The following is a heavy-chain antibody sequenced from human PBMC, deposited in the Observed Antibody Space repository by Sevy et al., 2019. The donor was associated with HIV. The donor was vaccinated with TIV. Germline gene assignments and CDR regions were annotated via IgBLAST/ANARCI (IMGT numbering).Heavy chain of an antibody. J-gene: IGHJ4*02. Sequence: GGSLRLSCAASGFTFSSYWMHWVRQAPGKGPVWVSGVNSDGSSTNYADSVKGGFTMSRDSAKNTLYLQMNSLRAEDTAVYFCVAANPWQDYWGQGTLVTVSS. CDR2: VNSDGSST. D-gene: IGHD2-15*01. CDR1: GFTFSSYW. CDR3: VAANPWQDY. V-gene: IGHV3-74*01.